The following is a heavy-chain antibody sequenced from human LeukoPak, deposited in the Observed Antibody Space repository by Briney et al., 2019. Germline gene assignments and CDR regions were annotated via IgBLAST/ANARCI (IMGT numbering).Heavy chain of an antibody. Sequence: PSETLSLTCTVSGASISNYYWSWIRQPPGKGLEWIGYIFYSGSTHCDPSLKSRVTISLDTSKNQFSLKLSSVTAADTAVYYCARLRSGMIDYWGQGTLVTVSS. D-gene: IGHD6-13*01. CDR2: IFYSGST. CDR1: GASISNYY. J-gene: IGHJ4*02. V-gene: IGHV4-59*08. CDR3: ARLRSGMIDY.